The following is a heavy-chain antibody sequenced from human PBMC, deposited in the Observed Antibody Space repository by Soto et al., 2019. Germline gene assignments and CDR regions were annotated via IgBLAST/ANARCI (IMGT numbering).Heavy chain of an antibody. Sequence: SVKVSCTASGGTFSSYAISWVRQAPGQGLEWMGGIIPIFGTANYAQKFQGRVTITADESTSTAYMELSSLRSEDTAVYYCARGASIDSGYDWNYYYGMDVWGQGTTVTVSS. V-gene: IGHV1-69*13. D-gene: IGHD5-12*01. J-gene: IGHJ6*02. CDR3: ARGASIDSGYDWNYYYGMDV. CDR1: GGTFSSYA. CDR2: IIPIFGTA.